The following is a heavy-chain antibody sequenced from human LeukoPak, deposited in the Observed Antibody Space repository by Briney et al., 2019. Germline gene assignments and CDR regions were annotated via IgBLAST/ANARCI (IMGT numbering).Heavy chain of an antibody. Sequence: SATLSLTCAVYGGSFSGYYWSWIRQPPGKGLEWIGEINHSGSTNYNPSLKSRVTISVDTSKNQFSLKLSSVTAADTAVYYCARVAYYYDSSGVDYWGQGTLVTVSS. CDR2: INHSGST. D-gene: IGHD3-22*01. CDR1: GGSFSGYY. V-gene: IGHV4-34*01. CDR3: ARVAYYYDSSGVDY. J-gene: IGHJ4*02.